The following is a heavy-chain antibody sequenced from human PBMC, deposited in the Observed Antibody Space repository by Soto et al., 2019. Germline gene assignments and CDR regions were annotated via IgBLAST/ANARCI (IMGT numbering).Heavy chain of an antibody. D-gene: IGHD1-26*01. J-gene: IGHJ4*02. V-gene: IGHV1-69*01. CDR2: IIPIFGTA. Sequence: QVQLVQSGAEVKKPGSSVKVSCKASGGTFSSYSINWVRQAPGQGIEWMGEIIPIFGTATYAQKFQGRVTITAVESTSTAYMELSSLRSEDAAVYYCARDGGRDYGGIDYGGQGTLVTVSS. CDR3: ARDGGRDYGGIDY. CDR1: GGTFSSYS.